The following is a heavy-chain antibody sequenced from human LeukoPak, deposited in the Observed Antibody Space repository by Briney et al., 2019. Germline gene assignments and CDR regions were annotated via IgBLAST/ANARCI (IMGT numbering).Heavy chain of an antibody. V-gene: IGHV1-18*01. CDR2: ISAYNGNT. D-gene: IGHD3-22*01. CDR3: ARVMIVVVITGDAFDI. J-gene: IGHJ3*02. Sequence: ASVKVSFKASGYTFTRFGISWVRQAPGEGLEWMGWISAYNGNTNYAQKLQGRVTMTPDTSTSTAYMELRSLRSDDTAVYYFARVMIVVVITGDAFDIWGQGTMVTVSS. CDR1: GYTFTRFG.